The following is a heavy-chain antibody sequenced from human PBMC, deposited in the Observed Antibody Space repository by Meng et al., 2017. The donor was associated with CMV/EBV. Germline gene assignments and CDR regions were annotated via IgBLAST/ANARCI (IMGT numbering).Heavy chain of an antibody. J-gene: IGHJ3*02. V-gene: IGHV4-34*01. CDR1: GGSLSGYH. D-gene: IGHD2-2*01. CDR3: AREYCSSTSCYSDAFDI. Sequence: QTLSLTRAVYGGSLSGYHWSWIRQTPGKGLEWIGEINHSGSTNYNPSLKSGVTISVDTSKNQFSLKLSSVTAADTAVYYCAREYCSSTSCYSDAFDIWGQGTMVTVSS. CDR2: INHSGST.